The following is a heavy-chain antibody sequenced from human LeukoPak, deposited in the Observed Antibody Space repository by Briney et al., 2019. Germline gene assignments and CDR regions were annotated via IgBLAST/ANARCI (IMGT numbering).Heavy chain of an antibody. D-gene: IGHD1-26*01. CDR3: ARGRPIVGATTMTAFDI. J-gene: IGHJ3*02. Sequence: TLSLTCTVSGGSISSGGYYWSWIRQHPGKGLEWVGSIYYSGSTYYNPSLKSRVTISVDTSKDQFSLKLSFVTAADTAVYYCARGRPIVGATTMTAFDIWGQGTMVTVSS. CDR2: IYYSGST. CDR1: GGSISSGGYY. V-gene: IGHV4-31*03.